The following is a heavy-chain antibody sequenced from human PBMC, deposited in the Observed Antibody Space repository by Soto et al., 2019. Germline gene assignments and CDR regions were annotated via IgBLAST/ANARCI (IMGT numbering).Heavy chain of an antibody. CDR2: IIPIFGTA. CDR1: GGTFSSYA. D-gene: IGHD1-7*01. CDR3: ARGERLTGTTTGEFDY. V-gene: IGHV1-69*05. Sequence: SVKVSCKASGGTFSSYAISWVRQAPGQGLEWMGGIIPIFGTANYAQKLQGRVTMTTDTSTSTAYMELRSLRSDDTAVYYCARGERLTGTTTGEFDYWGQGTLVTVSS. J-gene: IGHJ4*02.